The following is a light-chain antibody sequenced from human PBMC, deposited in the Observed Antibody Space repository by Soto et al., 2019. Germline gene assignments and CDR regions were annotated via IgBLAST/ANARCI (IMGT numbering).Light chain of an antibody. CDR3: QQYNNWPRT. CDR2: GAS. Sequence: EIVLTHSPGTLALSPGEGATLSCGASQSVSSNLAWYQQKPGQAPRLLIFGASTRATGIPARFSGSGSGTEFTLTISSLQSEDFAVYFCQQYNNWPRTFGQGTKVDIK. V-gene: IGKV3-15*01. CDR1: QSVSSN. J-gene: IGKJ1*01.